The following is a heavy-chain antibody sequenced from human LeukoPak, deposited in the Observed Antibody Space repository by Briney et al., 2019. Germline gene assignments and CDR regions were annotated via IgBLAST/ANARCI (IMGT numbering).Heavy chain of an antibody. CDR3: AKDRYSSGWASYWYFDL. CDR2: ISGSGGST. D-gene: IGHD6-19*01. Sequence: GGSLRLSCAASGFTFSSHAMSWVRQAPGKGLEWVSAISGSGGSTYYADSVKGRFTISRDNSKNTLYLQMNSLRAEDTAVYYCAKDRYSSGWASYWYFDLWGRGTLVTASS. CDR1: GFTFSSHA. V-gene: IGHV3-23*01. J-gene: IGHJ2*01.